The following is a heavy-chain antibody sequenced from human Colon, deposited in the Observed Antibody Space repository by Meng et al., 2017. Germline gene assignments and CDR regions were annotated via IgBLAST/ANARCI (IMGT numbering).Heavy chain of an antibody. CDR1: DDAACSGNHC. CDR2: FYFSGNT. CDR3: VRYCEDGSEVTYFDH. D-gene: IGHD3-22*01. Sequence: QGLQCEVGAGQVEPSLVLPVACTVSDDAACSGNHCCSWSRQHREEGLEWIGCFYFSGNTDYYPSHKSRVTISVATSKNKFTKNVRPLITADTAVDYCVRYCEDGSEVTYFDHWGQGTLVTVSS. J-gene: IGHJ4*02. V-gene: IGHV4-31*03.